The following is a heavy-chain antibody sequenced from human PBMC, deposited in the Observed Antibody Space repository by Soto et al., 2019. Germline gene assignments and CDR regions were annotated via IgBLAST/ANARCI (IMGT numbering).Heavy chain of an antibody. D-gene: IGHD3-3*01. V-gene: IGHV3-74*01. J-gene: IGHJ4*02. Sequence: PGGSLRLSCAASGFSLRDYYMHWVRQAPGKGLVWVSHINGDGSIIDHADSVKGRFTISRDNAKNMLYLQMDSLKAEDTAVYYCGRGGVTAPCDHWGQGMLVTVYS. CDR1: GFSLRDYY. CDR3: GRGGVTAPCDH. CDR2: INGDGSII.